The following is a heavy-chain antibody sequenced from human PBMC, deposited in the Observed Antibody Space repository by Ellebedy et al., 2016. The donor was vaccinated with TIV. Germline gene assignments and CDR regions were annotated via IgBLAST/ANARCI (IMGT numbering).Heavy chain of an antibody. Sequence: DSVKGRFTISRDNSKNTLYLQINSLRAEDTAVYYCAKGCGGSCYWEAYWGQGTLVTVSS. D-gene: IGHD2-15*01. J-gene: IGHJ4*02. CDR3: AKGCGGSCYWEAY. V-gene: IGHV3-23*01.